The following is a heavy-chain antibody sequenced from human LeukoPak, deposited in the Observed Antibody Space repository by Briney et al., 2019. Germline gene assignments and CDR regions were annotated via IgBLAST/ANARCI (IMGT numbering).Heavy chain of an antibody. CDR3: ARSAYFGSAFDY. CDR2: INHSGST. V-gene: IGHV4-34*01. CDR1: GGSFSGYY. Sequence: PSETLSLTCAVYGGSFSGYYWSWIRQPPGKGLEWIGEINHSGSTNYNPSLKSRVTISVDTSKNQFSLKLISVTAADTAVYYCARSAYFGSAFDYWGQGNLVTVSS. D-gene: IGHD3-10*01. J-gene: IGHJ4*02.